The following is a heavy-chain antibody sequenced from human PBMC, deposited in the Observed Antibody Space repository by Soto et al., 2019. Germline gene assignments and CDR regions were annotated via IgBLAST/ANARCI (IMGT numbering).Heavy chain of an antibody. D-gene: IGHD2-21*02. J-gene: IGHJ4*02. Sequence: RRLSCAASGFTFNTWMHWVRQAPGEGLVWVSSIDSDGSITGYADSVKGRFTISRDNAKNTLYLQMNSLRAEDTAVYYCATLGLQQAFWGQGTLVTVSS. CDR1: GFTFNTW. CDR2: IDSDGSIT. V-gene: IGHV3-74*01. CDR3: ATLGLQQAF.